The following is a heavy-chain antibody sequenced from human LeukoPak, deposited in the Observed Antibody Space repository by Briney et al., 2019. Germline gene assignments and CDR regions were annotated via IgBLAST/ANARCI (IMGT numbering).Heavy chain of an antibody. Sequence: SETLSLTCTVTGGSISSYYWSWIRQPPGKGLEWIRRIQTSGRINYSPSLKARVTIYLDTTNNRLCLRMRSETAADTAVYFCARDRGNGDSGDYFDSWGRGTQVTVSS. CDR2: IQTSGRI. J-gene: IGHJ4*02. CDR3: ARDRGNGDSGDYFDS. CDR1: GGSISSYY. V-gene: IGHV4-4*08. D-gene: IGHD4-17*01.